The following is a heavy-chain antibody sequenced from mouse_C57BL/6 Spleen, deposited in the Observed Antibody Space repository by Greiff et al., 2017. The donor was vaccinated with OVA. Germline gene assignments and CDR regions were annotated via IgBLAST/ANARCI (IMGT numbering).Heavy chain of an antibody. J-gene: IGHJ2*01. CDR2: INPSNGGT. CDR1: GYTFTSYW. Sequence: QVHVKQPGTELVKPGASVKLSCKASGYTFTSYWMHWVKQRPGQGLEWIGNINPSNGGTNYNEKFKSKATLTVDKSSSTAYMQLSSLTSEDSAVYYCARQGGLRDFDYWGQGTTLTVSS. CDR3: ARQGGLRDFDY. D-gene: IGHD2-4*01. V-gene: IGHV1-53*01.